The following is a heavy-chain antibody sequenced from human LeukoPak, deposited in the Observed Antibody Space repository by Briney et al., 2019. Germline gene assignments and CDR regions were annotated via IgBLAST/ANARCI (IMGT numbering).Heavy chain of an antibody. CDR3: ASHGATPIVRGAFDI. CDR2: VYYNGDT. CDR1: GDSARSSSYY. V-gene: IGHV4-39*01. Sequence: PSETLSLTCFVSGDSARSSSYYWGWVRQSPGRGLEWIGTVYYNGDTYHNPSLRSRVTMSVDASRNEFSLGLTSVTTADTAVYYCASHGATPIVRGAFDIWGQGTMVTVSS. J-gene: IGHJ3*02. D-gene: IGHD1-26*01.